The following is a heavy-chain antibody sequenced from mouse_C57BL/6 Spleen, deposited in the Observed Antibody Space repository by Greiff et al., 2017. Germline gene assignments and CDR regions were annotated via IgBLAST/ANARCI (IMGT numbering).Heavy chain of an antibody. CDR3: AREAYGSWGFAY. J-gene: IGHJ3*01. Sequence: DVKLQESGPGLVKPSQSLSLTCSVTGYSITSGYYWNWIRQFPGNKLEWMGYISYDGSNNYNPSLKNPISLTRDTSKNQFFLKFNTVTTEDTATYYCAREAYGSWGFAYWGQGTLVTVSA. CDR2: ISYDGSN. D-gene: IGHD2-1*01. CDR1: GYSITSGYY. V-gene: IGHV3-6*01.